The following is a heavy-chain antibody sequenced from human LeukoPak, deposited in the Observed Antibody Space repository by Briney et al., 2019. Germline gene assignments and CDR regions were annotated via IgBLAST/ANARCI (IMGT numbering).Heavy chain of an antibody. CDR3: ARYCSGGSCHDAFDI. V-gene: IGHV3-48*03. D-gene: IGHD2-15*01. J-gene: IGHJ3*02. CDR1: GFTFSNYE. Sequence: GGSLRLSCAASGFTFSNYEMNWVRQAPGKGLEWFSYITTSGSTKYYADSVKGRFTISRDNAKNSLYLQMNSLRAEDTAVYYCARYCSGGSCHDAFDIWGQGTMVTVSS. CDR2: ITTSGSTK.